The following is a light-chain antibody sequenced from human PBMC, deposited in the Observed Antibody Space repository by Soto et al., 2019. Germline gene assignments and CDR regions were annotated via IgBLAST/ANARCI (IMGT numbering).Light chain of an antibody. J-gene: IGKJ1*01. CDR2: GAS. V-gene: IGKV3-15*01. Sequence: EIVMTQSPATLSVSPREKATLSCRASQSVSSNLAWYQQKPGQAPRLLIYGASTRATGIPARFSGSGSGTEFTLTISSLQSEDFAVYYCQQYSNWPRTFGQGTKVDIK. CDR1: QSVSSN. CDR3: QQYSNWPRT.